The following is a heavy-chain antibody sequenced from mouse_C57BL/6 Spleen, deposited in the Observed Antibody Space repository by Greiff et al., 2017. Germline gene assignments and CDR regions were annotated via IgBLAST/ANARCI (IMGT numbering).Heavy chain of an antibody. J-gene: IGHJ2*01. CDR3: AIGEGWLPFDY. V-gene: IGHV1-74*01. Sequence: VQLQQPGAELVKPGASVKVSCKASGYTFTSYWMHWVKQRPGQGLEWIGRIHPSDSDTNYNQKFKGKATLTVDKSSSTAYMQLSSLTSEESAVYYCAIGEGWLPFDYWGQGTTLTVSS. CDR1: GYTFTSYW. D-gene: IGHD2-3*01. CDR2: IHPSDSDT.